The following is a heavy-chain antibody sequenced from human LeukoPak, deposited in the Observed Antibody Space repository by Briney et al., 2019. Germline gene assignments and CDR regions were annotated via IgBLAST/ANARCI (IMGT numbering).Heavy chain of an antibody. V-gene: IGHV3-30*18. CDR3: AKDAGTAAAGTLDY. J-gene: IGHJ4*02. CDR2: VSRDGNDQ. Sequence: GGSLRLSCAASGFTFNSYAMHWVRQAPGKGLEWVAVVSRDGNDQYYADSVKGRFTISRDNSRNTLYLQMNSLRVEDTAVYYFAKDAGTAAAGTLDYWGQGNLVTVSS. CDR1: GFTFNSYA. D-gene: IGHD6-13*01.